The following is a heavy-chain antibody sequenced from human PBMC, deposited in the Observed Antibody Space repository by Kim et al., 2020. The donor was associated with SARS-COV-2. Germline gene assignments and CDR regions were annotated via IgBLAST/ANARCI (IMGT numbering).Heavy chain of an antibody. CDR3: AKTHETVTTYLDY. Sequence: YAESVKGRFTISRDNSKNTLYLQMNSLGAEDTAVYYCAKTHETVTTYLDYWGQGTLVTVSS. D-gene: IGHD4-17*01. J-gene: IGHJ4*02. V-gene: IGHV3-33*06.